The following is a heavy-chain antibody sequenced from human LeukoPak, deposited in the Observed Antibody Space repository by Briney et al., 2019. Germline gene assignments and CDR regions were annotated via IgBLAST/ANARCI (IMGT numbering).Heavy chain of an antibody. CDR3: ARVIGIGSDTAMADAFDI. J-gene: IGHJ3*02. Sequence: SKTLSLTCTVSGGSISTSSYYWGWVRQPPGKGLEWIGNIFYSGSTYYSPSLKSRVTISVDTSKNQFSLKLSSVTAADTAVYYCARVIGIGSDTAMADAFDIWGQGTMVTVSS. CDR1: GGSISTSSYY. CDR2: IFYSGST. D-gene: IGHD5-18*01. V-gene: IGHV4-39*07.